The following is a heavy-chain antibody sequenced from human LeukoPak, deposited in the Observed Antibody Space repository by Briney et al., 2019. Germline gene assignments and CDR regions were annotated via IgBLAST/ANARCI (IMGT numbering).Heavy chain of an antibody. D-gene: IGHD2-8*02. CDR1: GFIFSYYG. CDR2: IWPDGTIQ. Sequence: PGGSLRLSCAASGFIFSYYGMHWVRPAPGKGLEWLAVIWPDGTIQYYADPVKGRFTISRDNSKNTLYLQLTGLRADDSAVYYCARHNHDWGWDFWGQGAQVTVSS. V-gene: IGHV3-33*01. J-gene: IGHJ4*02. CDR3: ARHNHDWGWDF.